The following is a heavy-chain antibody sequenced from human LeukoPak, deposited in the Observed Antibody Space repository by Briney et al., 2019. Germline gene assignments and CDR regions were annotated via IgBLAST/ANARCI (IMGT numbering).Heavy chain of an antibody. D-gene: IGHD6-6*01. Sequence: PSETLSLTCAVSGGSISSGGYSWGWIRQPPGKGLEWIGSIYYSGSTYYNPSLKSRVTISVDTSKNQFSLKLSSVTAADTAVYYCARSYSSSSKGVYYYYYYMDVWGKGTTVTVSS. CDR1: GGSISSGGYS. V-gene: IGHV4-39*07. J-gene: IGHJ6*03. CDR3: ARSYSSSSKGVYYYYYYMDV. CDR2: IYYSGST.